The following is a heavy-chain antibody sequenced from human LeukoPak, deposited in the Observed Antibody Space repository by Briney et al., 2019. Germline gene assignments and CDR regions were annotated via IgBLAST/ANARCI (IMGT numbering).Heavy chain of an antibody. J-gene: IGHJ4*02. CDR2: ISYDGSNK. Sequence: GGSLRLSCAASGFTFSSYAMHWVRRAPGKGLEWVAVISYDGSNKYYADSVKGRFTISRDNSKNTLYLQMNSLRAEDTAVYYCARAASPLYSSGWFYFDYWGQGALVTVSS. CDR3: ARAASPLYSSGWFYFDY. CDR1: GFTFSSYA. V-gene: IGHV3-30-3*01. D-gene: IGHD6-19*01.